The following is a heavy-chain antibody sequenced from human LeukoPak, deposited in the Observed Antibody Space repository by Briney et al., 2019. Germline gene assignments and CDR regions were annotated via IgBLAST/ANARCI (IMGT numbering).Heavy chain of an antibody. J-gene: IGHJ5*02. CDR2: ISVGGTIT. D-gene: IGHD5-18*01. CDR3: AREGYAANLQLDT. CDR1: GFSVSSYE. Sequence: PGGSLRLSCAVTGFSVSSYEMNWVRQAPGKGLEWLSHISVGGTITYYADSVKGRFAISRDTANNSLYLQLNSLRVEDSGDFCAREGYAANLQLDTWGQGTRVTVSS. V-gene: IGHV3-48*03.